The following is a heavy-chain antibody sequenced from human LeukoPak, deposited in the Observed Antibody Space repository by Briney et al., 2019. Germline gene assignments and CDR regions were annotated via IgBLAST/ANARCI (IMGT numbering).Heavy chain of an antibody. V-gene: IGHV3-23*01. J-gene: IGHJ4*02. CDR3: AKRVSGWYLVDY. D-gene: IGHD6-19*01. CDR2: ITGSGSST. Sequence: GGSLRLSCAASGFSFSSYAMSWVRQAPGKGLEWVSAITGSGSSTFYADAVKGRFTISKDNSKNTLYLQMNSLRAEDTAVYYCAKRVSGWYLVDYWGQGALVTVS. CDR1: GFSFSSYA.